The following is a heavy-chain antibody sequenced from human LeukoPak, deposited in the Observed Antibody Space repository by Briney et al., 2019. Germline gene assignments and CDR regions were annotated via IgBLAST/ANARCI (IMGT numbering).Heavy chain of an antibody. D-gene: IGHD3-10*01. Sequence: PGGSLRLSCSASGFTFSSYWMHWVRQAPGKGLVWVSRINSDGSSTSYADSVKGRFTISRDNAKNTLYLQMNSLSAEDTAVYYCARTPRGGSGSYAFDYWGQGTLVTVSS. CDR3: ARTPRGGSGSYAFDY. J-gene: IGHJ4*02. CDR1: GFTFSSYW. V-gene: IGHV3-74*01. CDR2: INSDGSST.